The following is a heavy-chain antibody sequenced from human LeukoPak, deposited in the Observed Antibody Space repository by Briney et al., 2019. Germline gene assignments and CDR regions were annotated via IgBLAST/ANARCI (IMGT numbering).Heavy chain of an antibody. V-gene: IGHV1-18*01. D-gene: IGHD2-2*01. CDR1: GYTFTSYG. J-gene: IGHJ4*02. Sequence: ASVKVSCKASGYTFTSYGISWVRQAPGQGLEWMGWISPYNGNTNYAQMSQGRVTMTADTSTSTAHMELRSLRSDDTAVYYCARAVIPVAVKPAFDYWGQGTLVTVSS. CDR3: ARAVIPVAVKPAFDY. CDR2: ISPYNGNT.